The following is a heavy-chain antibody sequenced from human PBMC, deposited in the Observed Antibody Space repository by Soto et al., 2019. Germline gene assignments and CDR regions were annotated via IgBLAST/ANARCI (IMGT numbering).Heavy chain of an antibody. D-gene: IGHD2-2*01. CDR1: GDSLRSGDYY. V-gene: IGHV4-30-4*01. Sequence: QVQLQESGPGLVKPSQTLSLTCTVSGDSLRSGDYYWSWIRQPPGKGLEWIGYIYNSGSTHYEPSLRSRLTISEDLSKNQLSLRLTAVTAADTAVYYCARGVDTMAFDHWGQGTLVTVSS. J-gene: IGHJ5*02. CDR3: ARGVDTMAFDH. CDR2: IYNSGST.